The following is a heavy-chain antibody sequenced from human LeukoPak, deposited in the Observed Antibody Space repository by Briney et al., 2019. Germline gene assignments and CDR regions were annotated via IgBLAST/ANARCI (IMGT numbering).Heavy chain of an antibody. D-gene: IGHD2-8*01. CDR2: IGGTAGNT. J-gene: IGHJ3*02. CDR3: AREWSAFDI. Sequence: GGSLRLSCAASGFTFSSYAMSWVRQAPGKGLEWVSFIGGTAGNTYYADSVKGRFTISRDNAKNSLYLQMNSLRAEDTAVYYCAREWSAFDIWGQGTMVTVSS. V-gene: IGHV3-48*04. CDR1: GFTFSSYA.